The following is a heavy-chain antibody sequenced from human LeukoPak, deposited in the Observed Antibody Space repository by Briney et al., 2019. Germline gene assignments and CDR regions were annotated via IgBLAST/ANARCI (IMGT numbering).Heavy chain of an antibody. V-gene: IGHV4-34*01. J-gene: IGHJ3*02. CDR1: GGSFSGYH. CDR3: ARGGLMVYAARVQNDAFDI. Sequence: TSETLSLTCAVYGGSFSGYHWSWIRQPPGKGLEWIGEINHSGSTNYNPSLKSRVTISVDTSKNQFSLKLSSVTAADTAVYYCARGGLMVYAARVQNDAFDIWGQGTMVTVSS. D-gene: IGHD2-8*01. CDR2: INHSGST.